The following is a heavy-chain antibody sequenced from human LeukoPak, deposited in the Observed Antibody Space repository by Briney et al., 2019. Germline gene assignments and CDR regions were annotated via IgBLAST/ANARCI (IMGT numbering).Heavy chain of an antibody. J-gene: IGHJ5*02. V-gene: IGHV1-46*01. CDR1: GYTFTSYY. D-gene: IGHD1-26*01. CDR3: ARDNSVGDNAWWFDP. CDR2: INPTGGST. Sequence: AAVKVSCKASGYTFTSYYMHWVRQAPGQGLEWMGLINPTGGSTGYAQKFQGRVTMTRDMSTSTDYMELSSLRSEDTAIYYCARDNSVGDNAWWFDPWGQGTLVTVSS.